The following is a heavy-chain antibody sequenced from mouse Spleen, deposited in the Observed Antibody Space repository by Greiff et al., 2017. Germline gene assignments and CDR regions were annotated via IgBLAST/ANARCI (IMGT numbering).Heavy chain of an antibody. J-gene: IGHJ3*01. CDR1: GYTFTSYW. D-gene: IGHD1-1*02. V-gene: IGHV1-64*01. CDR2: IHPNSGST. Sequence: QVQLQQPGAELVKPGASVKLSCKASGYTFTSYWMHWVKQRPGQGLEWIGMIHPNSGSTNYNEKFKSKATLTVDKSSSTAYMQLSSLTSEDSAVYYCARFLDGSYAWFAYWGQGTLVTVSA. CDR3: ARFLDGSYAWFAY.